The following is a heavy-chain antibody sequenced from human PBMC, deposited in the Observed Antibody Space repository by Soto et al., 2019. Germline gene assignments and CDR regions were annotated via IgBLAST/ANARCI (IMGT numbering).Heavy chain of an antibody. J-gene: IGHJ3*02. CDR2: IYYSGST. D-gene: IGHD3-22*01. CDR1: GGSISSGDYY. CDR3: AREGYYYDSSGYGPGAFDI. Sequence: QVQLQESGPGLVKPSQTLSLTCTVSGGSISSGDYYWSWIRQPPGKGLEWIGYIYYSGSTYYNPSLKSRVTISVDTSKNQFSLKLSSVTAADTAVYYCAREGYYYDSSGYGPGAFDIWGQGTMVTVSS. V-gene: IGHV4-30-4*01.